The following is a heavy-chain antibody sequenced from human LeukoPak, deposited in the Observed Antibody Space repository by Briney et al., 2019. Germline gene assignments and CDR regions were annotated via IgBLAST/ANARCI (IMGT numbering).Heavy chain of an antibody. J-gene: IGHJ3*02. Sequence: GGSLRLSCAASGFDFNNYNMNWVRQAPGKGLEWVSSITSSGTYIHYADSVKGRFTISRDNAKNSLYLQMNSLRAEDTAVYYCARETYYDSSGYFRERAFDIWGQGTMVTVSS. V-gene: IGHV3-21*01. CDR2: ITSSGTYI. CDR1: GFDFNNYN. CDR3: ARETYYDSSGYFRERAFDI. D-gene: IGHD3-22*01.